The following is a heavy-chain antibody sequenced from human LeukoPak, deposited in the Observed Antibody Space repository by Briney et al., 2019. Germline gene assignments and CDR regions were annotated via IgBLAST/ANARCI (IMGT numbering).Heavy chain of an antibody. CDR2: ISGYNHNT. CDR1: GYTLSSYG. CDR3: ARQIYDSRGHYYDY. V-gene: IGHV1-18*01. Sequence: ASVKVSCKASGYTLSSYGFSWVRQAPGQGLEWMGWISGYNHNTNYAQKLQGRLTMTTDTSTSTTYMELSNLGSDDTAVYYCARQIYDSRGHYYDYWGQGTLVTASS. D-gene: IGHD3-22*01. J-gene: IGHJ4*02.